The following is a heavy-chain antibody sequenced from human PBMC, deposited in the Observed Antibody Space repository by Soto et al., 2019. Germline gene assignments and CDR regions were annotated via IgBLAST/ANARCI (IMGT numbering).Heavy chain of an antibody. J-gene: IGHJ4*02. CDR3: ACYYCSSTTCYIFVF. CDR2: IYYTGST. D-gene: IGHD2-2*01. Sequence: PSETLSLTCTVSGASISSYYWSWIRQPPGKGLEWIGYIYYTGSTNYNPSLKSRVTISVDTSKNQFSLTLSSVTAADTAVYYCACYYCSSTTCYIFVFWGQGSWVPVSS. CDR1: GASISSYY. V-gene: IGHV4-59*01.